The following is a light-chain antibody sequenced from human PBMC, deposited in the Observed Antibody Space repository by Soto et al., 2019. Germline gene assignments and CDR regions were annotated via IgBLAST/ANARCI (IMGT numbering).Light chain of an antibody. J-gene: IGKJ4*01. V-gene: IGKV3-11*01. CDR2: DAS. CDR1: QSVGTY. CDR3: QQRSNWPLT. Sequence: ETVLTQSPAILSLSPGERATLSCRASQSVGTYLAWYQQKSGQAPRLLISDASDRAPGIPARFSGSGSGTDFTLTISGLEPEDFAVYYCQQRSNWPLTFGGGTTVDVK.